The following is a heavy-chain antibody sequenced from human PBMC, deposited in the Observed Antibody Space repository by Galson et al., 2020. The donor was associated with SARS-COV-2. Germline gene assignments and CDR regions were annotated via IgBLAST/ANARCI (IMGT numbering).Heavy chain of an antibody. Sequence: GESLKISCKASGYTFTSYGISWVRQAPGQGLEWMGWISAYNGNTNYAQKLQGRVTMTTDTSTSTAYMELRSLRSDDTAVYYCARGTGSGSSTKYNWFDPWGQGTLVTVSS. CDR2: ISAYNGNT. CDR1: GYTFTSYG. V-gene: IGHV1-18*04. D-gene: IGHD3-10*01. J-gene: IGHJ5*02. CDR3: ARGTGSGSSTKYNWFDP.